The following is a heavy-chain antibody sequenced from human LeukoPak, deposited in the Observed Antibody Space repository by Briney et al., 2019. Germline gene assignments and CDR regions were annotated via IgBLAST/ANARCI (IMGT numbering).Heavy chain of an antibody. D-gene: IGHD5-18*01. CDR1: GGSISSYY. J-gene: IGHJ4*02. CDR2: IYYSGST. V-gene: IGHV4-59*01. Sequence: PSETLSLTCTVSGGSISSYYWSWIRQPPGKGLEWIGYIYYSGSTNYNPSLKSRVTISVDTSKNQFSLKLSSVTAEDTAVYYCARDGRGDLTWIQLWSPFDYWGQGTLVTVSS. CDR3: ARDGRGDLTWIQLWSPFDY.